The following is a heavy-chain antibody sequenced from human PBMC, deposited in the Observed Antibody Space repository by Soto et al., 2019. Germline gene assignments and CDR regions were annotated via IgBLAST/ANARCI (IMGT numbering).Heavy chain of an antibody. Sequence: GGSLRLSCAASGFTFSSYWMSWVRQAPGKGLEWVANIKQDGSEKYYVDSVKGRFTISRDNAKNSLYLQMNSLRAEDTAVYYCARVISGSSGYLTKACYYGMDVWGQGTTVTVSS. CDR1: GFTFSSYW. CDR2: IKQDGSEK. CDR3: ARVISGSSGYLTKACYYGMDV. D-gene: IGHD6-19*01. J-gene: IGHJ6*02. V-gene: IGHV3-7*01.